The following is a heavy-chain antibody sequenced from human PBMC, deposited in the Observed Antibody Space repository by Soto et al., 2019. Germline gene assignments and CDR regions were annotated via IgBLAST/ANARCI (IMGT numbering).Heavy chain of an antibody. D-gene: IGHD5-18*01. CDR3: AKEGYSSGQPTDY. CDR2: TSGSGSST. J-gene: IGHJ4*02. CDR1: GFTFSSYT. V-gene: IGHV3-23*01. Sequence: PGGSLRLSCAASGFTFSSYTMSWVRQAPGKGLEWVSATSGSGSSTYYADSVKGRFTISRDNSKNTLYLQMNSLRAEDTAVYYCAKEGYSSGQPTDYWGQGTLVTVSS.